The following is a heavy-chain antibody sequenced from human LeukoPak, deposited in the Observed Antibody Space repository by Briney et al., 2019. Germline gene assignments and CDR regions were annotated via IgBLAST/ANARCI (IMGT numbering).Heavy chain of an antibody. D-gene: IGHD3-16*01. Sequence: ASVKVSCKASGGTFSSYAISWVRQAPGQGLEWMGWISAYNGNTNYAQKLQGRVTMTTDTSTSTAYMELRSLRSDDTAVYYCAREAYGGGIVSTYWGQGTLVTVSS. J-gene: IGHJ4*02. CDR1: GGTFSSYA. V-gene: IGHV1-18*01. CDR3: AREAYGGGIVSTY. CDR2: ISAYNGNT.